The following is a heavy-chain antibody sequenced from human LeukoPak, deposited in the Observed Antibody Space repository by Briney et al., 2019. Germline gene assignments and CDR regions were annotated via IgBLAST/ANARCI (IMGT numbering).Heavy chain of an antibody. J-gene: IGHJ4*02. Sequence: GGSLRLSYAASGFTFSGYAMNWVRQAPGKGLEWVSHIYISSSSNIISYADSVKGRFTISRDNAQNSLYLQMNGLRDEDTAVYYCVRDRAYSFDYWGQGILVTVSS. CDR3: VRDRAYSFDY. CDR1: GFTFSGYA. V-gene: IGHV3-48*02. D-gene: IGHD2-21*01. CDR2: ISSSSNII.